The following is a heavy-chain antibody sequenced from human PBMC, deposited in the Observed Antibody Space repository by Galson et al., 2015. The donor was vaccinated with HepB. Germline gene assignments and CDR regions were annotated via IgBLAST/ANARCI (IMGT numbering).Heavy chain of an antibody. CDR1: GFTFSSYS. Sequence: SLRLSCAASGFTFSSYSMNWVRQAPGKGLEWVSYISSSSSTIYYADSVKGRFTISRDNAKNSLYLQMNSLRAEDTAVYYCARDGRRGYSSGWYRSYFDYWGQGTLVTVSS. D-gene: IGHD6-19*01. J-gene: IGHJ4*02. CDR2: ISSSSSTI. V-gene: IGHV3-48*04. CDR3: ARDGRRGYSSGWYRSYFDY.